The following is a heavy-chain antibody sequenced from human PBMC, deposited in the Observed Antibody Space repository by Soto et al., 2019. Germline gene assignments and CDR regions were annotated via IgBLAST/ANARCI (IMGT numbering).Heavy chain of an antibody. Sequence: GASVKVSCKASGYTFTSYDSNWVRQATGQGLEWMGWLNPNSGNTGYAQKFQGRVTMTRNTSISTAYMETSSLRSEDKAVYYCARVSVDWGGSGYFDFDYPGQGALVTVSS. D-gene: IGHD3-22*01. CDR2: LNPNSGNT. CDR1: GYTFTSYD. V-gene: IGHV1-8*01. J-gene: IGHJ4*02. CDR3: ARVSVDWGGSGYFDFDY.